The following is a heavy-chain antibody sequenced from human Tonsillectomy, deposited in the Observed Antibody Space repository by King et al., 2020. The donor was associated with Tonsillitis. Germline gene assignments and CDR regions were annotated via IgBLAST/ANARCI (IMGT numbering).Heavy chain of an antibody. CDR3: ARHETSAITSPSTFDC. Sequence: QLQESGPGLVKPSETLSLTCTVSGGSISIYYWSWIRQPPGKGLVWIGYINYSGSTNYYPSLNSRVTISVDTSTNQFSLKLNTVTAADTAVYYCARHETSAITSPSTFDCWGQGTVVPGSS. CDR2: INYSGST. D-gene: IGHD1-20*01. V-gene: IGHV4-59*08. J-gene: IGHJ4*02. CDR1: GGSISIYY.